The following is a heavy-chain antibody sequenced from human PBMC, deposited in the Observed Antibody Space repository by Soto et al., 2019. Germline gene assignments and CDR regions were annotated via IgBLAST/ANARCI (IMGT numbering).Heavy chain of an antibody. CDR2: IDPSDSYT. Sequence: GESLKISCKGSGYSFTSYWITWVRQMPGKGLEWMGRIDPSDSYTNYSPSFQGHVTISADKSISTAYLQWSSLKASDTAMYYCARILRVVAAKGYYYGMDVWGQGTTVTVSS. CDR3: ARILRVVAAKGYYYGMDV. V-gene: IGHV5-10-1*01. J-gene: IGHJ6*02. CDR1: GYSFTSYW. D-gene: IGHD2-15*01.